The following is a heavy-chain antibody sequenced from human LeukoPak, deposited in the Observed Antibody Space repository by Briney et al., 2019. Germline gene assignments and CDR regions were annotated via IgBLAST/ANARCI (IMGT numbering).Heavy chain of an antibody. CDR2: IYYSGST. CDR3: ARGGTSRVELDY. D-gene: IGHD1-1*01. Sequence: SETLSLTCTVSGGSISSYYWSWIRQPPGKGLEWIGYIYYSGSTNYNPSLKSRVTISVDTSKNQFSLKLSSVTAADTAVYYCARGGTSRVELDYWGQGTLVTVSS. J-gene: IGHJ4*02. V-gene: IGHV4-59*12. CDR1: GGSISSYY.